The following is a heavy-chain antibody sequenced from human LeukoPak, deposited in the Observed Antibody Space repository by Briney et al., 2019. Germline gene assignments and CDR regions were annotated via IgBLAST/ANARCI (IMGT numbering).Heavy chain of an antibody. D-gene: IGHD3-3*01. V-gene: IGHV1-46*01. CDR3: ARKTITIFGVATTGDAFDI. CDR2: INPSGGST. J-gene: IGHJ3*02. CDR1: GYTFTSYY. Sequence: ASVKVSCKASGYTFTSYYMHWVRQAPGQGLEWMGIINPSGGSTSYAQKFQGRVTMTRDTSTSTVYMELSSLRSEDTAVYYCARKTITIFGVATTGDAFDIWGQGTMVTVSS.